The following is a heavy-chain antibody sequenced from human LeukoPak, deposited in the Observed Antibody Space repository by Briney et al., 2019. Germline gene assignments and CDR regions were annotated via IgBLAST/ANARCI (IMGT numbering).Heavy chain of an antibody. D-gene: IGHD6-19*01. CDR1: GYSISSGYY. CDR2: IYHSGST. CDR3: ARGWAVRD. J-gene: IGHJ4*02. V-gene: IGHV4-38-2*02. Sequence: PSETLSLTCTVSGYSISSGYYWGWIRQPPGKGLEWIGSIYHSGSTYYNPSLKSRVTISVDTSKNQFSLKLSSVTAADTAVYYCARGWAVRDWGQGTLVTVSS.